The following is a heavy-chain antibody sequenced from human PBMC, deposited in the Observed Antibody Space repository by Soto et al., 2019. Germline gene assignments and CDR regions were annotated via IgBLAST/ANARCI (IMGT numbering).Heavy chain of an antibody. J-gene: IGHJ3*02. CDR2: IRDGGEST. CDR1: GFIFGNYM. D-gene: IGHD2-15*01. Sequence: EVQLLESGGGLVQPGESLRLSCAFSGFIFGNYMMTWVRQAPGKGLEWVSTIRDGGESTYYADSVKGRFTISRANSKNTLYLQMDSLGVEDTAVYYCAPHVHCSGGSCHYDAFDIRGQGTMVTVSS. V-gene: IGHV3-23*01. CDR3: APHVHCSGGSCHYDAFDI.